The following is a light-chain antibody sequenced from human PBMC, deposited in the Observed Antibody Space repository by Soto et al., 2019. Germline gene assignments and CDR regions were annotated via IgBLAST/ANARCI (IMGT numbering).Light chain of an antibody. CDR1: QSISTW. V-gene: IGKV1-5*03. Sequence: DIQMTQSPSTLSASVGDRVTITCRASQSISTWLSWYQQKPGKAPKVLIYKASNVQSGVSSRFSGSGSGTEFTLTISILQPDDYATYDCQDYNSGTFGQGTKVEI. CDR2: KAS. J-gene: IGKJ1*01. CDR3: QDYNSGT.